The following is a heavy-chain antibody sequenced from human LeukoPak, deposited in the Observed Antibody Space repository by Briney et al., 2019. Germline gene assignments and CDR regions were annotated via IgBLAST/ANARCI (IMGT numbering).Heavy chain of an antibody. D-gene: IGHD3-3*01. J-gene: IGHJ3*02. CDR3: ARDSEIYYDFWSGSSDAFDI. CDR2: ISSSSSTI. V-gene: IGHV3-48*01. CDR1: GFTFSSYS. Sequence: GGSLRLSCAASGFTFSSYSMNWVRQAPGKGLEWVSYISSSSSTIYYADSVKGRFTISRDNAKNSLYLQMNSLRAEDTAVYYCARDSEIYYDFWSGSSDAFDIWGQGTMVTVSS.